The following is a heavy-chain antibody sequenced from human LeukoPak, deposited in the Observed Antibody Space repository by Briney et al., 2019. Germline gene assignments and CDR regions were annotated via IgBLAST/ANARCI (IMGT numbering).Heavy chain of an antibody. CDR1: GGSFSGYY. CDR2: INHSGST. V-gene: IGHV4-34*01. Sequence: SSQTLSLTCAVYGGSFSGYYWSWIRQPPGKGLEWIGEINHSGSTNYNPSLKSRVTISVDTSKNQFSLKLSSVTAADTAVYYCARRSYYYYYMDVWGKGTTVTISS. CDR3: ARRSYYYYYMDV. J-gene: IGHJ6*03.